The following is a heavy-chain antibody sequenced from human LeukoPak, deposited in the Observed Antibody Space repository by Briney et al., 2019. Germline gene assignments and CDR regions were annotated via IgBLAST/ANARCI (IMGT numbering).Heavy chain of an antibody. J-gene: IGHJ4*02. Sequence: GASVKVSCKASGGTFSSYAISWVRQAPGQGLEWMGRIIPIFGTANYAQKFQGRVTITTDESTSTAYMELSSLRSEDTAVCYCARGGVSSGYSYYYFDYWGQGTLVTVSS. V-gene: IGHV1-69*05. D-gene: IGHD3-22*01. CDR2: IIPIFGTA. CDR1: GGTFSSYA. CDR3: ARGGVSSGYSYYYFDY.